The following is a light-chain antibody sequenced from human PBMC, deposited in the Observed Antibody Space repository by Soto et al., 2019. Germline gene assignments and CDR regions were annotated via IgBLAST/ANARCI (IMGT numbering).Light chain of an antibody. J-gene: IGKJ2*01. CDR2: AAS. V-gene: IGKV3-15*01. CDR1: QSVGSN. Sequence: EIVMTQSPATLSVSPGERATLSCRASQSVGSNLAWYHQKPGQAPRLLIFAASTRAAAIPPRFGGSGSGTEFTLTISSLQSEDFAVYYCQQYNNWPRTFGQGTKLEIK. CDR3: QQYNNWPRT.